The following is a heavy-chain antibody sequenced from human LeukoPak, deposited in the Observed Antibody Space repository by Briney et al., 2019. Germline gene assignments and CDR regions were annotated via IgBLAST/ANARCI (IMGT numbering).Heavy chain of an antibody. CDR3: AKYPRHCGGDCFSDFDY. Sequence: PGGSLRLSCAASGFTFSFYAMSWVRQAPGKGLEWVSAISGSGGNTNYADSVKGRFTISRDNSKNTVYLQMNSLRAEDTAVYYCAKYPRHCGGDCFSDFDYWGQGTLVTVSS. CDR1: GFTFSFYA. V-gene: IGHV3-23*01. J-gene: IGHJ4*02. D-gene: IGHD2-21*02. CDR2: ISGSGGNT.